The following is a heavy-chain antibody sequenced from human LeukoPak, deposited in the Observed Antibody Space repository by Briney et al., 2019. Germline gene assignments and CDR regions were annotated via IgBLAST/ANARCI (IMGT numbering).Heavy chain of an antibody. CDR1: GYTFTSYD. D-gene: IGHD2-21*02. J-gene: IGHJ6*03. CDR3: ARTPIVVVTARTDKYYYYMDV. V-gene: IGHV1-8*01. Sequence: ASVKVSCKGSGYTFTSYDIDWVRQATGQGLEWMGWMNPNSGNTGYAQKFQGRVTMTRNTSISTAYMELSSLRSEDTAVYYCARTPIVVVTARTDKYYYYMDVWGKGTTVTVSS. CDR2: MNPNSGNT.